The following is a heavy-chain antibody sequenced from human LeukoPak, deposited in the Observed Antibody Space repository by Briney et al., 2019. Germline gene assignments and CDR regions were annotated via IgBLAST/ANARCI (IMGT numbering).Heavy chain of an antibody. J-gene: IGHJ4*02. D-gene: IGHD2-15*01. CDR2: VYTSGRT. Sequence: PSETLSLTCTVSGGSISGGNYYWSWIRQPPGKGLDWIGRVYTSGRTNYNPSLWNGVSMSLDTSKNQFSLTLNSVTAADTAVYYCARVSTLDGIVLDSWGQGILVTVSP. CDR3: ARVSTLDGIVLDS. CDR1: GGSISGGNYY. V-gene: IGHV4-61*02.